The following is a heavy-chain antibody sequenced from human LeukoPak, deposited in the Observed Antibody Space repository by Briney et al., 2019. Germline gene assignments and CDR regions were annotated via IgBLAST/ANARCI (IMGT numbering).Heavy chain of an antibody. CDR3: ARDRSGSWPGPYYYYGMDV. Sequence: ASVKVSCKASGYTFTSYGISWVRQAPGQGLEWMGWISAYNGNTNYAQKLQGRVTMTTDTSTSTAYMELRSLRSDDTAVYYCARDRSGSWPGPYYYYGMDVWGKGTTVTVSS. J-gene: IGHJ6*04. D-gene: IGHD6-13*01. CDR1: GYTFTSYG. V-gene: IGHV1-18*04. CDR2: ISAYNGNT.